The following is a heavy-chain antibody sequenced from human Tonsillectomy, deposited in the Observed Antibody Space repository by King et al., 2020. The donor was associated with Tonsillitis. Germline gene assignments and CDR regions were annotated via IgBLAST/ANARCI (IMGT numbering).Heavy chain of an antibody. J-gene: IGHJ4*02. D-gene: IGHD6-19*01. V-gene: IGHV3-49*03. Sequence: VQLVESGGGLVQPGRSLRLSCTASGFTFGDFAMGWFRQAPGKGLEWVGFITKKAHVEATEYAPPVKGRFTISRDDSNRIAYLEMNSLKTEDTAVYYCTRETIGSGWDFDYWGQGTLVTVSS. CDR3: TRETIGSGWDFDY. CDR1: GFTFGDFA. CDR2: ITKKAHVEAT.